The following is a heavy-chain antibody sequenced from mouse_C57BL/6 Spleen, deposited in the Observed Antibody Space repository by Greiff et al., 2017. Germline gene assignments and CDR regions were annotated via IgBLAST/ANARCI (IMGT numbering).Heavy chain of an antibody. Sequence: EVKVVESGGGLVKPGGSLKLSCAASGFTFSDYGMHWVRQAPEKGLEWVAYISSGSSTIYYADTVKGRFTISRDNAKNTLFLQMTSLRSEDTAMYYCARPDGYYVAYWGQGTLVTVSA. D-gene: IGHD2-3*01. CDR2: ISSGSSTI. CDR3: ARPDGYYVAY. CDR1: GFTFSDYG. V-gene: IGHV5-17*01. J-gene: IGHJ3*01.